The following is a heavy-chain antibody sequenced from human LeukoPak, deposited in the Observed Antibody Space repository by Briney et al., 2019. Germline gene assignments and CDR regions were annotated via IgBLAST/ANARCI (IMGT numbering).Heavy chain of an antibody. V-gene: IGHV4-34*01. CDR1: GGSFSGYY. D-gene: IGHD2-2*01. CDR2: INHSGST. Sequence: SETLSLTCAVYGGSFSGYYWSWIRQPPGKGLEWIGEINHSGSTNYNPSLKSRVTISVDTSKNQFSLKLSSVTAADTAVYYCARGQLRTYNWFDPWGQGTLVTVSS. J-gene: IGHJ5*02. CDR3: ARGQLRTYNWFDP.